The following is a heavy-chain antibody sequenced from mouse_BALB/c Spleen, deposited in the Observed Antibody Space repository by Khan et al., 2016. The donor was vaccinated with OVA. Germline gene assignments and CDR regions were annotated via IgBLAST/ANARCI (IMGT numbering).Heavy chain of an antibody. J-gene: IGHJ2*01. V-gene: IGHV3-2*02. CDR3: AITARINY. Sequence: EVELVESGPGLVKPSQSLSLTCTVTGYSITSGYGWNWIRQFPGNKLEWMGYISYSGSTNYNPSLKSRISITRDTSKNQFFLQLNSVTTEDTATXYCAITARINYWGQGTTLTVSS. CDR2: ISYSGST. CDR1: GYSITSGYG. D-gene: IGHD1-2*01.